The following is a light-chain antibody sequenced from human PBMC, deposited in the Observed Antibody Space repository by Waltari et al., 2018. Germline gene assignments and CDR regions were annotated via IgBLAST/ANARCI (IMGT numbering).Light chain of an antibody. CDR2: DAS. Sequence: EIVLTQSPATLSVSPGEGAPLSCRASQRVRSYLAWYQQKPGQAPRLLIYDASNRATGIPARFSGSGSGTDFTLTISSLEPEDFAVYYCQQRSNWPPLTFGGGTKVEIK. J-gene: IGKJ4*01. CDR1: QRVRSY. CDR3: QQRSNWPPLT. V-gene: IGKV3-11*01.